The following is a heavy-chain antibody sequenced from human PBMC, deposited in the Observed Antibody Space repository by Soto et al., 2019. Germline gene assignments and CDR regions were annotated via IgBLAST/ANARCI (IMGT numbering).Heavy chain of an antibody. CDR3: AKDPNNWNPGPLDY. Sequence: PGGSLRLSCAASGFTFSSYAMSWVRQAPGKGLEWVSAIGGSGVSTYYADSVKGRFTISRDNSKNTLYLQMNSLRAEDTAVYYCAKDPNNWNPGPLDYWGQGTMITVSS. D-gene: IGHD1-20*01. V-gene: IGHV3-23*01. CDR2: IGGSGVST. CDR1: GFTFSSYA. J-gene: IGHJ4*02.